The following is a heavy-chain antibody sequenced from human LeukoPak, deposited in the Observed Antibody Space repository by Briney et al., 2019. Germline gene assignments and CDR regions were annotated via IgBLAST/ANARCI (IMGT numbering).Heavy chain of an antibody. CDR2: IYYSGST. J-gene: IGHJ4*02. CDR3: ARSRIAAAGTPYFFDY. Sequence: RSETLSLTCTVSGGSISSYYWSWIRQPPGKGLEWIGYIYYSGSTNYNPSLKSRVIISVDTSKNQFSLKLSSVTAADTAVYYCARSRIAAAGTPYFFDYWGQGTLVTVSS. CDR1: GGSISSYY. V-gene: IGHV4-59*01. D-gene: IGHD6-13*01.